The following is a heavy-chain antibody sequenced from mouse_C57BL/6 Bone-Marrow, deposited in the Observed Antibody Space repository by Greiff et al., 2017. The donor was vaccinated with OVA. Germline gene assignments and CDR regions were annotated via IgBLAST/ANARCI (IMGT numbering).Heavy chain of an antibody. CDR1: GFTFSDAW. CDR3: TRGLGRYFDV. V-gene: IGHV6-6*01. CDR2: IRNKANNHAT. Sequence: EVQLQESGGGLVQPGGSMKLSCAASGFTFSDAWMDWVRQSPENGLEWVAEIRNKANNHATYYAESVKGRFTISRDDSKSSVYLQMNSLRAEDTGIYYCTRGLGRYFDVWGTGTTVTVSS. D-gene: IGHD4-1*01. J-gene: IGHJ1*03.